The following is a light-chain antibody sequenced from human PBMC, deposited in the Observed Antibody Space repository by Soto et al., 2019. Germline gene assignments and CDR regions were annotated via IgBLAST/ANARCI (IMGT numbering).Light chain of an antibody. J-gene: IGLJ3*02. CDR1: TSDVGAYNY. V-gene: IGLV2-14*03. CDR3: SSFTSSSTLV. Sequence: QSALTQPASVSGSPGQSITISCTGATSDVGAYNYVSWYQQHPGKAPQLMIYDVTDRPSGVPNRFSGSKSGNTASLTISGLQAEDEADYYCSSFTSSSTLVFGGGTKLTVL. CDR2: DVT.